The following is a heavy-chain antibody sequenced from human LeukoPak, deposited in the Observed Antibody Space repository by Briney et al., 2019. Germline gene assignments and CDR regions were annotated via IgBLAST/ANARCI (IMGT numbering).Heavy chain of an antibody. CDR1: GLSLSNYD. J-gene: IGHJ4*02. CDR3: ATNDGYNYYFDY. V-gene: IGHV3-30*12. CDR2: ISYDGSNK. Sequence: GGSLRLSCTASGLSLSNYDIHRVRQAPGKGLEWVAVISYDGSNKYYADSVKGRFTISRDNSKNTLYLQMNSLRAEDTAVYYCATNDGYNYYFDYWGQGTLVTVSS. D-gene: IGHD5-24*01.